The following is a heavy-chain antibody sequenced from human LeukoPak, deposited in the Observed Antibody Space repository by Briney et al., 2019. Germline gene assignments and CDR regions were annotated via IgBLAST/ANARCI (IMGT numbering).Heavy chain of an antibody. D-gene: IGHD2/OR15-2a*01. CDR2: ISTSSTFI. CDR1: RFTFLSYE. V-gene: IGHV3-21*01. Sequence: PGGSLRLSCVASRFTFLSYEMNWVLQAPGKGLEWVSSISTSSTFIYYTYSVKGRFTISRDNAKNSLYLQMNSLSAEDTAVYYCARADCSSSTCYLRSSWFDPWGQGTLVTVSS. CDR3: ARADCSSSTCYLRSSWFDP. J-gene: IGHJ5*02.